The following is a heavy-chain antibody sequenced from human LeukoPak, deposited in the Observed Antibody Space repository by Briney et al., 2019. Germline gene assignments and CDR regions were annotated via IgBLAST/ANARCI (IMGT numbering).Heavy chain of an antibody. D-gene: IGHD6-13*01. V-gene: IGHV3-23*01. CDR1: GFTFSSYA. CDR3: AKGSTWAYYYYSMDV. Sequence: PGGSLRLSCAASGFTFSSYAMSWVRQAPGKGLEWVSAISGNGGGTYYADSMKGRFTISRDNSKNTLYLQMNSLRADDTAVYYCAKGSTWAYYYYSMDVRGKGTTVTVSS. J-gene: IGHJ6*03. CDR2: ISGNGGGT.